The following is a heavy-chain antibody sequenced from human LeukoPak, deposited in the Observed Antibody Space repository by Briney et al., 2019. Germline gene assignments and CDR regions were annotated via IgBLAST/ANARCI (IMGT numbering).Heavy chain of an antibody. J-gene: IGHJ5*02. CDR2: ISDSSDTI. CDR3: AKGSSGYYYDNWFDP. D-gene: IGHD3-22*01. Sequence: GGSLRLPCTASKISLNDYSMSWIRQAPGKGLEWVSYISDSSDTIYYADSVKGRFTISRDKAKDSIYLQMNSLRAEDTAVYYCAKGSSGYYYDNWFDPWGQGTLVTVSS. CDR1: KISLNDYS. V-gene: IGHV3-11*01.